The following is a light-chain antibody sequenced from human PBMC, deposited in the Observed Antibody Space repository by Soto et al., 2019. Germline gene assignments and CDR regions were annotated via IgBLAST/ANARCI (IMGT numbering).Light chain of an antibody. CDR3: SAYAGSNTLE. V-gene: IGLV2-8*01. J-gene: IGLJ3*02. CDR1: SGGVGYYNY. CDR2: EVS. Sequence: QSALTQPPSASGSPGQSVTISCTGASGGVGYYNYVSWYQQYAGKAPKLILYEVSKRPSGVPGRFSGSKSGDTASLTISGLQAADEADYYCSAYAGSNTLEFGGGTKVTVL.